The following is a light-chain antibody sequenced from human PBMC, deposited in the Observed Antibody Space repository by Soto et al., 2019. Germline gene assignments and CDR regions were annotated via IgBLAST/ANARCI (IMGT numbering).Light chain of an antibody. CDR2: AAY. V-gene: IGKV1-8*01. Sequence: IQMTQSPSSLSASVGDRVTITCRASQGISSYLAWYQQKPGKAPKLLIYAAYTLQSGVQSRFSGSGSGTDFTLTIRCLQSEDFATYYCKQYYSYPWTFGQGTKVDIK. CDR3: KQYYSYPWT. CDR1: QGISSY. J-gene: IGKJ1*01.